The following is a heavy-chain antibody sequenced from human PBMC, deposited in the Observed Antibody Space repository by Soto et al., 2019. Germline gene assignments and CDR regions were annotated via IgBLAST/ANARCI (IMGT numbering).Heavy chain of an antibody. V-gene: IGHV4-30-2*01. J-gene: IGHJ5*02. CDR2: IYHSGST. Sequence: QLQLQESGSGLVKPSQTLSLTCAVSGGSISSGGYSWSWIRQPPGKGLEWIGDIYHSGSTYYNPYLQSRVTISVDRAKKPFSLKLSSVTAADTAVYYCGRASGYCSGGSCPVGWFDPWGQGTLVTVSS. D-gene: IGHD2-15*01. CDR3: GRASGYCSGGSCPVGWFDP. CDR1: GGSISSGGYS.